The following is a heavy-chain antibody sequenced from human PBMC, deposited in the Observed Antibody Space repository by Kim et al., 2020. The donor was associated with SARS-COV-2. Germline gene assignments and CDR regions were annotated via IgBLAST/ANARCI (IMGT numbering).Heavy chain of an antibody. V-gene: IGHV4-39*01. CDR1: GGSISSSSYY. J-gene: IGHJ5*02. CDR3: ARQRYYGSGSYSNPFWFDP. Sequence: SETLSLTCTVSGGSISSSSYYWGWIRQPPGKGLEWIGSIYYSGSTYYNPSLKSRVTISVDTSKNQFSLKLSSVTAADTAVYYCARQRYYGSGSYSNPFWFDPWGQGTLVTVSS. D-gene: IGHD3-10*01. CDR2: IYYSGST.